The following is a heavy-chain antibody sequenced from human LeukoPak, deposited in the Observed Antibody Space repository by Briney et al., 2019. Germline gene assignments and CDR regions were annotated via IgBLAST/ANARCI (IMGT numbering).Heavy chain of an antibody. Sequence: PSETLSLTCTVSGGSVSSSSYYWGWIRQPPGKGLEWIGNIYYSGSTYYNPSLKSRVTISVDTSKNQFSLKLNSVTAADTALYYCARRIVTTRGNWFDSWGQGTLVIVSS. V-gene: IGHV4-39*01. J-gene: IGHJ5*01. CDR1: GGSVSSSSYY. CDR2: IYYSGST. CDR3: ARRIVTTRGNWFDS. D-gene: IGHD4-11*01.